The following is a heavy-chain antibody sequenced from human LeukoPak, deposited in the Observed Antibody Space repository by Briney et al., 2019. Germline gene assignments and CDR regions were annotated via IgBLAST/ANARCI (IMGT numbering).Heavy chain of an antibody. CDR1: GFTVSSNY. V-gene: IGHV3-53*01. D-gene: IGHD7-27*01. CDR2: LYSGYST. J-gene: IGHJ4*02. Sequence: GGSLRLSCAASGFTVSSNYMNWVRQAPGKGLEWISVLYSGYSTYYADTVKGRFTISRDNSKNTLYLQMNSLRAEDTAVYHCAKETGGFDYWGQGTLVTVSS. CDR3: AKETGGFDY.